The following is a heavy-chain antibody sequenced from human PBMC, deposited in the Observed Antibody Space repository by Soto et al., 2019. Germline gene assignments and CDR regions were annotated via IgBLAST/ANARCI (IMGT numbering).Heavy chain of an antibody. V-gene: IGHV4-59*08. CDR1: GGSITSYY. CDR2: IYYSGST. CDR3: ARHLGSSWTYSQDGYFDY. Sequence: QVQLQEWGPGLVKPSETLSLTCTVSGGSITSYYWRWIRQPPGKGLEWIGYIYYSGSTNYNPTLQRRVTISVDTSKHKFSLKLSSVPAADTAVYYCARHLGSSWTYSQDGYFDYWGQGTLVTVSS. J-gene: IGHJ4*02. D-gene: IGHD6-13*01.